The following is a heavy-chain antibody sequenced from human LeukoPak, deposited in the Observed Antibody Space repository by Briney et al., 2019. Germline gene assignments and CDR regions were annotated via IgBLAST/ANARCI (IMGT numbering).Heavy chain of an antibody. CDR3: AQGYYGSGSYRIE. Sequence: GGSLRLSCAASGFTFSSYGMHWVRQAPGKGLEWVAVIWYDGSNKYYADSVKGRFTISRDNAKNSLYLQMNSLRAEDTAVYYCAQGYYGSGSYRIEWGQGTLVTVSS. CDR1: GFTFSSYG. CDR2: IWYDGSNK. V-gene: IGHV3-33*03. J-gene: IGHJ4*02. D-gene: IGHD3-10*01.